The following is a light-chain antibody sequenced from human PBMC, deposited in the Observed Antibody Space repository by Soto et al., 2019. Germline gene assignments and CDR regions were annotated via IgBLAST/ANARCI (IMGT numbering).Light chain of an antibody. CDR3: LQDYNYPRT. J-gene: IGKJ2*01. Sequence: AIQMTQSPSSLSASVGDRVTITCRASQGIRNDLGWYQQKSGKAPKLLIYGASNLQSGVPSRFSGSGSGTDFTLTISSLQPEDFATYYGLQDYNYPRTFGQGTSLEIK. CDR1: QGIRND. V-gene: IGKV1-6*01. CDR2: GAS.